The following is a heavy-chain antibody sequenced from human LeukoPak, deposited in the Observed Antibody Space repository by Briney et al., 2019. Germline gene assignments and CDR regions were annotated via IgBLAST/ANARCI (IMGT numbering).Heavy chain of an antibody. V-gene: IGHV4-34*01. Sequence: SETLSLTCAVYGVSFSGYYWSWIRQPPGKGLEWIGEISHSGSTNYNPSLKSRVTISVDTSKNQFSLKLRSVTAADTAVYYCARGAPMVRGVRDWYFDLWGRGTLVTVSS. J-gene: IGHJ2*01. CDR1: GVSFSGYY. D-gene: IGHD3-10*01. CDR2: ISHSGST. CDR3: ARGAPMVRGVRDWYFDL.